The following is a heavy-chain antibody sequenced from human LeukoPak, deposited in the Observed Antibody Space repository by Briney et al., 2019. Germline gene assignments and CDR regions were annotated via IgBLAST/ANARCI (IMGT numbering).Heavy chain of an antibody. CDR3: ASGYCSSTSCYGVQYFDY. CDR2: INPNSGGT. D-gene: IGHD2-2*03. Sequence: ASVKVSCKASGYTFTGYYTHWVRQAPGQGLEWMGWINPNSGGTNYAQKFQGRVTMTRDTSISTAYMELSRLRSDDTAVYYCASGYCSSTSCYGVQYFDYWGQGTLVTVSS. V-gene: IGHV1-2*02. J-gene: IGHJ4*02. CDR1: GYTFTGYY.